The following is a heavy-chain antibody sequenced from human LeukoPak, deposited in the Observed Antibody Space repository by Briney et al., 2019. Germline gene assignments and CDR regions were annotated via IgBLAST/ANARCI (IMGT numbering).Heavy chain of an antibody. CDR1: GFTFSKNG. V-gene: IGHV3-23*01. D-gene: IGHD3-22*01. Sequence: GGSLRLSCAASGFTFSKNGMSWVRQAPGKGLEWVSASRGSGGDTYYADSVKGRFTISRDNSKNMLYLQMNSLRAEDTAVYYCAKYYNDSSGYFYYFDYWGQGTLVTVSS. CDR3: AKYYNDSSGYFYYFDY. CDR2: SRGSGGDT. J-gene: IGHJ4*02.